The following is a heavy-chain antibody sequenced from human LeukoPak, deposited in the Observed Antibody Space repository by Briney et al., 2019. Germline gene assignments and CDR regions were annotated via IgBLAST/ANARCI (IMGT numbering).Heavy chain of an antibody. V-gene: IGHV4-59*01. CDR3: ARAYSSGSDY. J-gene: IGHJ4*02. CDR2: IYYSGST. Sequence: SETLSLTCTVSGGSISSYYWSWIRQPPGKGLEWIGYIYYSGSTNYNPSPKSRVTISVDTSKNQFSLKLSSVTAADTAVYYCARAYSSGSDYWGQGTLVTVSS. CDR1: GGSISSYY. D-gene: IGHD6-19*01.